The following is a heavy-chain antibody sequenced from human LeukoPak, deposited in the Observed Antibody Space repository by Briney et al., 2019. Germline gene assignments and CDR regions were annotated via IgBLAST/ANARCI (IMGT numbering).Heavy chain of an antibody. CDR1: GGTFSSYA. CDR2: IIPIFGTT. V-gene: IGHV1-69*13. Sequence: GASVKVSCKASGGTFSSYAISRVRQAPGQGLEWMGGIIPIFGTTNYAQKFQGRVTITADESTNTAYMELSSLRSEDTAVYYCARDRGWLSPDSSSYYGFDPWGQGTLVTVSS. CDR3: ARDRGWLSPDSSSYYGFDP. D-gene: IGHD6-13*01. J-gene: IGHJ5*02.